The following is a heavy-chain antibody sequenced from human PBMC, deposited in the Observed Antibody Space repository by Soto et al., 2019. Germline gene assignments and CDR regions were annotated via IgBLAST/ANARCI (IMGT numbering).Heavy chain of an antibody. J-gene: IGHJ4*02. D-gene: IGHD5-18*01. CDR3: ARHGGPGYSYGYRY. CDR2: INHSGST. CDR1: GGSFSGYY. Sequence: SETLSLTCAVYGGSFSGYYWSWIRQPPGKGLEWIGEINHSGSTNYNPSLKSRVTISVDTSKNQFSLKLSSVTAADTAVYYCARHGGPGYSYGYRYWGQGTLVTVSS. V-gene: IGHV4-34*01.